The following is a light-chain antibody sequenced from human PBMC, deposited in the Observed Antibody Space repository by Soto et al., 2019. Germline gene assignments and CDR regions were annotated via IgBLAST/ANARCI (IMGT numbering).Light chain of an antibody. CDR1: QSISSS. J-gene: IGKJ5*01. CDR3: QQSDSTPLT. V-gene: IGKV1-39*01. CDR2: SAS. Sequence: DIQMTQSPSSLSASVGDRVTITCRASQSISSSLNWYQQKPGKVPNLLIYSASILQSGVPSRFSGSGSGTDFTLTISSLQPEDFATYYCQQSDSTPLTFGQGTRLEIK.